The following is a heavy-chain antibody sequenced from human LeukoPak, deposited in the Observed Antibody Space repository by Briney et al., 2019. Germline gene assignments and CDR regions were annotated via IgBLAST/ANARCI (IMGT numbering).Heavy chain of an antibody. CDR1: GGSISSGGYY. J-gene: IGHJ4*02. CDR2: IYYSGST. V-gene: IGHV4-31*03. Sequence: PSETLSLTCTVSGGSISSGGYYWSWIRQHPGKGLEWIGYIYYSGSTYYNPSLKSRVTISVDTSKNQFSLKLSSVTAADTAVYYCVRDNPDGFAVDYWGQGTLVTVSS. D-gene: IGHD3-10*01. CDR3: VRDNPDGFAVDY.